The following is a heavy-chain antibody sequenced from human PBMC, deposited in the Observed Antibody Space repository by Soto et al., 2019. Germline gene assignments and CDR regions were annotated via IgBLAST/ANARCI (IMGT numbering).Heavy chain of an antibody. J-gene: IGHJ5*02. CDR2: INWNSGIT. CDR1: RFTFEDHA. Sequence: EVQLVESGGGLVQPGRSLRLSCAATRFTFEDHAMHWIRQVPGKGLEWVAGINWNSGITGYADSVKGRFTISRDNANNSLHLEMNSLKSEDTALYYCAKGRGALTVVSNWFDPWGQGTLVTVSS. V-gene: IGHV3-9*01. CDR3: AKGRGALTVVSNWFDP. D-gene: IGHD3-22*01.